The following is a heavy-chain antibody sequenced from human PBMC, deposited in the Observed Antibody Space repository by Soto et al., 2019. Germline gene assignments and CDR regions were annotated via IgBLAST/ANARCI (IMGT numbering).Heavy chain of an antibody. CDR2: IIPILGLA. CDR1: GGTFSSYT. Sequence: QVQLVQSGAEVKKPGSSVKVSCKASGGTFSSYTISWVRQAPGQGREWMGRIIPILGLANYEQKFQGRVTITADKSTSKDYMELSSLRSDDTAVYYCAMEYCSSTSCYRDYWGQGTLVTVSS. J-gene: IGHJ4*02. CDR3: AMEYCSSTSCYRDY. V-gene: IGHV1-69*02. D-gene: IGHD2-2*02.